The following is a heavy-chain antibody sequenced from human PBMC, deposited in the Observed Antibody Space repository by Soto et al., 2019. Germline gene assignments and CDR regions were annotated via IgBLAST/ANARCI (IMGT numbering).Heavy chain of an antibody. CDR1: GYTFTSYG. CDR2: ISAYNGNT. J-gene: IGHJ4*02. D-gene: IGHD6-13*01. CDR3: AIRRIAAAGTALTS. V-gene: IGHV1-18*01. Sequence: QVQLVQSGAEVKKPGASVKVSCKASGYTFTSYGISWARQAPGQGLEWMGWISAYNGNTNYAQKLQGRVTMTTDTSTSTAYMELRSLRSDDTAVYSWAIRRIAAAGTALTSWGQGTLVTFSS.